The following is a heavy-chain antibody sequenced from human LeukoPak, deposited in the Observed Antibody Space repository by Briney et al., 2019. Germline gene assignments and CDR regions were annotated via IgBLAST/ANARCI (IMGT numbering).Heavy chain of an antibody. CDR2: IKQDGSYT. J-gene: IGHJ4*02. D-gene: IGHD3-10*01. CDR3: ARDYYASGSLDS. Sequence: GGSLRLSCAASGFTFSSYWMSWVRQATGKGLQWVANIKQDGSYTHYADSGQGRFTISRDNAENSLDLQMNSLRAEDTAVYYCARDYYASGSLDSWGQGTLVTVSS. CDR1: GFTFSSYW. V-gene: IGHV3-7*01.